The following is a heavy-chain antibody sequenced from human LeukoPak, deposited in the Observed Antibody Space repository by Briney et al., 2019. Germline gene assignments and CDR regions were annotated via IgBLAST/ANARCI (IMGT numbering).Heavy chain of an antibody. Sequence: QPGGSLRLSCAASGFTFSTYNMNWVRQAPGKGLEWVSYINSSSTTIYNADSVKGRFTIYRDNARNSLYLQMNSLRVEDTAVYYCARQIRWPQAHFYDLWGQGALVTVSS. CDR2: INSSSTTI. V-gene: IGHV3-48*04. D-gene: IGHD4-23*01. J-gene: IGHJ5*02. CDR1: GFTFSTYN. CDR3: ARQIRWPQAHFYDL.